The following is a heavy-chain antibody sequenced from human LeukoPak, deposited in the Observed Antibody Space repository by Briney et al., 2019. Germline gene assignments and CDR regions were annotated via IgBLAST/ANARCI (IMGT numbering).Heavy chain of an antibody. V-gene: IGHV3-23*01. J-gene: IGHJ4*02. Sequence: GSLRLSCAASGFTFSSYAMRWVRQAPGKGLEWVSAISGSGGSTYYADSVKGRFTISRDNSKNTLYLQMNSLRAEDTAVYYCAKDQVTIFGVANLDYWGQGTLVTVSS. CDR2: ISGSGGST. CDR3: AKDQVTIFGVANLDY. CDR1: GFTFSSYA. D-gene: IGHD3-3*01.